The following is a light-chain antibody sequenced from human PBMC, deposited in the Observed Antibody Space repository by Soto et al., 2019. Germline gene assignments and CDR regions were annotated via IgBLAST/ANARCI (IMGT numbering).Light chain of an antibody. CDR3: QQYNNWPRT. Sequence: EIVFAHSSGSLSVSPVERVTLSCRASQSVGSDLAWYQQKPGQAPRLLSYGASTRATGIPARFSGSGSGTEFTLTISSLQSEDFAVYYCQQYNNWPRTFGQGTKVDIK. J-gene: IGKJ1*01. V-gene: IGKV3-15*01. CDR1: QSVGSD. CDR2: GAS.